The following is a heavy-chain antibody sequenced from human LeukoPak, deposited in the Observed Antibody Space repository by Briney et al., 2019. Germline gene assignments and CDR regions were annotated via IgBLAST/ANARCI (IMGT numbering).Heavy chain of an antibody. CDR1: GYTFSTDF. D-gene: IGHD2-15*01. Sequence: ASEKVSCTASGYTFSTDFMHWVRESPRQGLEGMEIINPSDGSISYAQKWQSKHTMTKDTSTSTVYMEQSSLRSEGTAVYYCTRWCGTNFDYWGQGTLVTVSS. CDR3: TRWCGTNFDY. J-gene: IGHJ4*02. V-gene: IGHV1-46*04. CDR2: INPSDGSI.